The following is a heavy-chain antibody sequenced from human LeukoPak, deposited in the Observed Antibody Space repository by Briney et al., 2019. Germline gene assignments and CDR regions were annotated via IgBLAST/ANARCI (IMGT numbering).Heavy chain of an antibody. CDR1: GFTFRSYA. J-gene: IGHJ4*02. D-gene: IGHD2-15*01. Sequence: PGGSLRLSCAASGFTFRSYAMSCVRQAPGEGLEWVSAISGSGGRTYYADSVKGRFTISRDNSKNTLYLQMNSLRAEDTAAYYCAKDSSGTRGYYFDYWGQGTLVTVSS. V-gene: IGHV3-23*01. CDR2: ISGSGGRT. CDR3: AKDSSGTRGYYFDY.